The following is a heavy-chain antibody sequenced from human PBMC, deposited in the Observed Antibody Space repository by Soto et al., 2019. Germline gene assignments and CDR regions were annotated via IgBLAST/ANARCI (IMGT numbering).Heavy chain of an antibody. D-gene: IGHD2-15*01. V-gene: IGHV3-74*01. J-gene: IGHJ3*02. Sequence: EVQLVESGGGLVQPGGSLRLSCAASGFTFSSYWMHWVRQAPGKGLVWVSRINSDGSSTSYADSVKGRFTISRDNAKNTVYLQMNSLRAEDTAVYYCARGVVVVAATFSDAFDIWGQGTMVTVSS. CDR2: INSDGSST. CDR1: GFTFSSYW. CDR3: ARGVVVVAATFSDAFDI.